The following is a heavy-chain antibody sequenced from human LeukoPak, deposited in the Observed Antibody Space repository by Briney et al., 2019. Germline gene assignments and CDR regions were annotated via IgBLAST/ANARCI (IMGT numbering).Heavy chain of an antibody. V-gene: IGHV1-2*02. CDR2: INPNSGGT. CDR1: GYTFTGYY. Sequence: ASVKVSCKASGYTFTGYYMHWVRQAPGQGLEWMGSINPNSGGTNYAQKFQGGVTMTRDTSISTAYMELSRLRSDDTAVYYCARELYYYYYYGMDVWGQGTTVTVSS. CDR3: ARELYYYYYYGMDV. J-gene: IGHJ6*02.